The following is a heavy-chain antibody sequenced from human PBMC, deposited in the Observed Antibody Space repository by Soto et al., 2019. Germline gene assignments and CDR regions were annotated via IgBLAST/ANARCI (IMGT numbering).Heavy chain of an antibody. J-gene: IGHJ4*02. Sequence: EVQLVESGGGLVQPGGSLRLSCAASGFTFSSDWMSWVRLAPGKGLEWVANINQDGSGKYYVDSVKGRFTISRDNGKKSLYLQMNSLRAEDTAVYYCVRTNNWGQGTLVTVSS. CDR3: VRTNN. CDR2: INQDGSGK. V-gene: IGHV3-7*05. CDR1: GFTFSSDW. D-gene: IGHD2-8*01.